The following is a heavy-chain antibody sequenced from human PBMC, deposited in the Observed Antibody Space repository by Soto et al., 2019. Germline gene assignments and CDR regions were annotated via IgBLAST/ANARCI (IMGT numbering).Heavy chain of an antibody. Sequence: QVQLQEAGPGLVKPSDTLSLSCAVSGYSITNPHWCGWVLQPPGKRRWWLGYIFYSGQTYYNPSLKRRDNRSLDTFKIQFSLKVDAVTAEDTAVFYCARTLVGATLGDFDLWGEGNPVTVSA. CDR1: GYSITNPHW. CDR2: IFYSGQT. V-gene: IGHV4-28*01. CDR3: ARTLVGATLGDFDL. D-gene: IGHD1-26*01. J-gene: IGHJ5*02.